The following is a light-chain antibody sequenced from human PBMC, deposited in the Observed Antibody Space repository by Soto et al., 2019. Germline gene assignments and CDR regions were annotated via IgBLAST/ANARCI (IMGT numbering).Light chain of an antibody. CDR1: QSLLYRTGNHY. J-gene: IGKJ1*01. V-gene: IGKV2-28*01. Sequence: DIVMTQSPLSLSVTPGEPASISCRSSQSLLYRTGNHYLDWYLQKPGQSPQLLISLASNRASGVPDRISGSGSGTDFTLKISRVEAEDVGVYYCMQALQTPRTFGXG. CDR2: LAS. CDR3: MQALQTPRT.